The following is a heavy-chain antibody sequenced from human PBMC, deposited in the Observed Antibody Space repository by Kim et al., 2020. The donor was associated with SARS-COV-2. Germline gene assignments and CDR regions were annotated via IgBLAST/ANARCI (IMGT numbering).Heavy chain of an antibody. J-gene: IGHJ4*02. Sequence: YSPSLPSRVTISVDTSKNQFSLGLTAVTAADTAVYYCARHYNTHNYPVDYWGQGTLVTVSS. CDR3: ARHYNTHNYPVDY. D-gene: IGHD3-10*01. V-gene: IGHV4-59*08.